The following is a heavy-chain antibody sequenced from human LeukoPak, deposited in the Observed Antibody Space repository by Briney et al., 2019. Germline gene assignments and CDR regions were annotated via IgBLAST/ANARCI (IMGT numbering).Heavy chain of an antibody. V-gene: IGHV1-69*04. CDR2: IIPILGIA. CDR3: ARDYSMVRGVFDAFDI. D-gene: IGHD3-10*01. J-gene: IGHJ3*02. CDR1: GGTFSSYA. Sequence: ASVKVSCKASGGTFSSYAISWVRQAPGQGLEWMGRIIPILGIANYAQKFQGRVTITADKSTSTAYMELSSLRSEDTAVYYCARDYSMVRGVFDAFDIWVQGTMVTVSS.